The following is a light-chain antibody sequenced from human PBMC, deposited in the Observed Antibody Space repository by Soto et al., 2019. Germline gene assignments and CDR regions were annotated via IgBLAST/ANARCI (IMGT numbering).Light chain of an antibody. CDR1: SSDVGGYTY. Sequence: QSVLTQPRSVSGSPGQSVTISCTGTSSDVGGYTYVSWYQQHPGKAPKLIIYDVTERPSGVPARFSGSKSGNTASLTISGLQAEDEAAYYCCSYAGSYTYVFGTGTKLTVL. CDR2: DVT. CDR3: CSYAGSYTYV. J-gene: IGLJ1*01. V-gene: IGLV2-11*01.